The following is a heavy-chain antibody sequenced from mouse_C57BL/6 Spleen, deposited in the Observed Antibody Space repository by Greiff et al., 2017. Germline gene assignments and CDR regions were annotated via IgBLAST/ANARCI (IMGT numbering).Heavy chain of an antibody. J-gene: IGHJ1*03. CDR3: AIGVTYWYFEV. CDR2: IHPSDSDT. Sequence: VQLQQPGAELVKPGASVKVSCKASGYTFTSYWMHWVKQRPGQGLEWIGRIHPSDSDTNYNQKFKGKATLTVDKSSRTAYIQLSSLTSEDSAVYYCAIGVTYWYFEVRGTGTTVTVSS. V-gene: IGHV1-74*01. CDR1: GYTFTSYW. D-gene: IGHD2-13*01.